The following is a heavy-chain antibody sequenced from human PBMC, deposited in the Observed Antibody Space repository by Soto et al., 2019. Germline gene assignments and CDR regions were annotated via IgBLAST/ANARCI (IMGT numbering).Heavy chain of an antibody. J-gene: IGHJ6*02. CDR1: GGTFSSYA. CDR2: IIPIFGTA. D-gene: IGHD2-2*01. V-gene: IGHV1-69*06. CDR3: ARDGNLGYCSSTSCRYPTRDYYYGMDV. Sequence: SVKVSCKASGGTFSSYAISWVRQAPGQGLEWMGGIIPIFGTANYAQKFQGRVTITADKSTSTAYMELSSLRSEDTAVYYCARDGNLGYCSSTSCRYPTRDYYYGMDVWGQGTTVTVSS.